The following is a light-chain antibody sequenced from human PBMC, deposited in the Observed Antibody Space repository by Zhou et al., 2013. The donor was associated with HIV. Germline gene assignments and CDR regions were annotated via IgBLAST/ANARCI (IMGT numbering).Light chain of an antibody. CDR2: LGS. CDR3: MQALQTPRT. Sequence: DIVMTQSPLSLPVTPGEPASILCRSSQSLLHSNGYNYLDWYLQKPGQSPQLLIYLGSNRASGVPDRFSGSGSGTDFTLKISGVEAEDVGVYYCMQALQTPRTFGQGTKVEIK. V-gene: IGKV2-28*01. J-gene: IGKJ1*01. CDR1: QSLLHSNGYNY.